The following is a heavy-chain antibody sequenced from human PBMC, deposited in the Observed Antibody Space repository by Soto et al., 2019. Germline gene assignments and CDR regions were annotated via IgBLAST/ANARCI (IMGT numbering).Heavy chain of an antibody. CDR2: INHSGST. V-gene: IGHV4-34*01. J-gene: IGHJ4*02. CDR1: GGSFSGYY. D-gene: IGHD2-21*01. CDR3: ATSPYSFNF. Sequence: SETLSLTCAVYGGSFSGYYWSWIRQPPGKGLEWIGEINHSGSTNYNPSLKSRGTISVDTGKNQFSMKLSTVTAADTAVYYCATSPYSFNFWRQVSLVTFSS.